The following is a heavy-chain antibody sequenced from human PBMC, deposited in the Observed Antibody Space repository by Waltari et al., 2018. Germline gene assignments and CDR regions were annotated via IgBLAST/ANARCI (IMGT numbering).Heavy chain of an antibody. Sequence: EVQLVESGGGLVQPGGSLRLSCAASGFTFSSYWMSWVRQAPGKGLEWVANIKQDGSEKYYVDSGKGRFTISRDNSKNTLYLQMNGLRGEDTAVYYCANFPCFSGSELEPCQIDYWGQGTRVTVSS. V-gene: IGHV3-7*03. CDR3: ANFPCFSGSELEPCQIDY. D-gene: IGHD1-1*01. CDR1: GFTFSSYW. CDR2: IKQDGSEK. J-gene: IGHJ4*02.